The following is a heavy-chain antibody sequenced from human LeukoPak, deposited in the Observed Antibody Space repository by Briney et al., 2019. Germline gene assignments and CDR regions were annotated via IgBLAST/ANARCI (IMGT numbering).Heavy chain of an antibody. Sequence: GGSLRLSCAASGFTFDDYGMSWVRQAPGKGLEWVSGINWNGGSTGYADSVKGRFTISRDNSKNSLYLQMNSLRAEDTALCYCARDYYDSSGYYLTDYWGQGTLVTVSS. CDR3: ARDYYDSSGYYLTDY. J-gene: IGHJ4*02. CDR2: INWNGGST. V-gene: IGHV3-20*04. CDR1: GFTFDDYG. D-gene: IGHD3-22*01.